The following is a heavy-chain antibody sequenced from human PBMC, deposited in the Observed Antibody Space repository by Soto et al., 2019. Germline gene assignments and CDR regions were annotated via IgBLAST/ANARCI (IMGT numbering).Heavy chain of an antibody. V-gene: IGHV3-30*18. Sequence: GGSLRLWCAVAGWNFTTYVMHWVRTDPGKGLEWVAVISHDGSYKYYGDAVKGRFTISRDTSKNAVYLEMNSLRPEDTAVYYCAKGLLAIVGTTLPRDAFNIWGQGTMVTV. CDR3: AKGLLAIVGTTLPRDAFNI. CDR2: ISHDGSYK. CDR1: GWNFTTYV. D-gene: IGHD1-26*01. J-gene: IGHJ3*02.